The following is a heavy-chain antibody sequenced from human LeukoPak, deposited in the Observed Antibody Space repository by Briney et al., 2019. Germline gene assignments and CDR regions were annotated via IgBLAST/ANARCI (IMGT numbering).Heavy chain of an antibody. D-gene: IGHD5-24*01. CDR2: IIPIFGTA. CDR3: ARDGVEMATIVYFDY. CDR1: GGTFSSYA. V-gene: IGHV1-69*06. J-gene: IGHJ4*02. Sequence: ASVKVSCKASGGTFSSYAISWVRQAPGQGLEWMGGIIPIFGTANYAQKFQGRVTITADKSTSTAYMELSSLRSEDTAVYYCARDGVEMATIVYFDYWGQGTLVTVSS.